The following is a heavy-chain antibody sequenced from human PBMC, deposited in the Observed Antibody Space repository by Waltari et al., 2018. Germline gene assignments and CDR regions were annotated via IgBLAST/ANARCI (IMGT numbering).Heavy chain of an antibody. Sequence: QXQLQESGPGXVKPSETLSLTCTVSGYXINSGYYWGXIRQPPGKGLEWIGSVFLSVSTYYNPSXKSRVSMSVDTSXNQXSLXLXSXTAADTAVXXCARXSSIVLKVYAXENWFDPXGQGILVTVXS. D-gene: IGHD2-8*01. CDR3: ARXSSIVLKVYAXENWFDP. CDR1: GYXINSGYY. CDR2: VFLSVST. J-gene: IGHJ5*02. V-gene: IGHV4-38-2*02.